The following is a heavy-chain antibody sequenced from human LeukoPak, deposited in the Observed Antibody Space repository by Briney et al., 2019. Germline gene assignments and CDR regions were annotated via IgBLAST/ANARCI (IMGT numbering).Heavy chain of an antibody. CDR1: GFPFNNHG. Sequence: GGTLRLSCAASGFPFNNHGMSWVRQAPGKGLEWVSGIIGGAGSTYYADTVKGRFTISRDNSKNTLYLQMNNLRVDDTAVYYCARSLRVRGVPDYMDVWGKGTTVTVYS. D-gene: IGHD3-10*01. V-gene: IGHV3-23*01. CDR3: ARSLRVRGVPDYMDV. J-gene: IGHJ6*03. CDR2: IIGGAGST.